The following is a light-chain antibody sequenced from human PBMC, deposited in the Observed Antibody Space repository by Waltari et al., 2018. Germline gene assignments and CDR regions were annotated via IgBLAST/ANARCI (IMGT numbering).Light chain of an antibody. CDR1: QSVLYSSDNRNY. J-gene: IGKJ4*01. CDR2: LAS. Sequence: DIVMTQSPDSLAVSLGERATINCKSSQSVLYSSDNRNYLAWYQQKPGQPPNLLIYLASHRESGVPDRFSGSGSGTDFTLTISSLQAEDLAVYYCQQYYITPLSFGGGTKVEIK. V-gene: IGKV4-1*01. CDR3: QQYYITPLS.